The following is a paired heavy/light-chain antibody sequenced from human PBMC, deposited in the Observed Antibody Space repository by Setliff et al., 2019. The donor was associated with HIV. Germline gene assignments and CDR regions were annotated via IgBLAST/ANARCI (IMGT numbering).Light chain of an antibody. CDR3: QQYGSSPGT. J-gene: IGKJ1*01. CDR2: GAS. CDR1: RSVSSSY. Sequence: EIVLTQSPGTLSLSPGERATLSCRASRSVSSSYLAWYQQKPGQAPRLLMYGASSRATGIPDRFSGSGSGTDFTLTISRLEPEDFAVYFCQQYGSSPGTFGQGTKVEVK. V-gene: IGKV3-20*01.
Heavy chain of an antibody. CDR3: VRGPVQWELLGGWFDP. J-gene: IGHJ5*02. D-gene: IGHD1-26*01. V-gene: IGHV4-4*07. CDR1: GGYITSHF. Sequence: QVQLQESGPGLVKSSETLSLTCTVSGGYITSHFWSWIRQPAGKGLEWIGRIYSSGNTNYNPSLKSRVSMALDTSKNQFSLKLTSMTAADTAVYYCVRGPVQWELLGGWFDPWGQGTLVTVSS. CDR2: IYSSGNT.